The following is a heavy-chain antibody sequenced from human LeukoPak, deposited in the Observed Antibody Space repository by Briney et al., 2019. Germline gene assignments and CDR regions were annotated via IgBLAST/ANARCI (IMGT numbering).Heavy chain of an antibody. D-gene: IGHD6-19*01. Sequence: SETLSLTCTVSGGSISGSSYSWGWIRQPPGKGLEWIGSFYYSGSTYYNPSLKSRVTISVDTSKNQFSLKLSSVTAADTAVYYCARPYGSGWYYYRFDYWGQGTLVTVSS. CDR2: FYYSGST. J-gene: IGHJ4*02. V-gene: IGHV4-39*01. CDR1: GGSISGSSYS. CDR3: ARPYGSGWYYYRFDY.